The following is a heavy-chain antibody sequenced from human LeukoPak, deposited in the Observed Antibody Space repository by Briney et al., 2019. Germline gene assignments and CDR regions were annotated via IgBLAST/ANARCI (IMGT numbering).Heavy chain of an antibody. CDR2: INPSGGST. V-gene: IGHV1-46*01. CDR3: ARPGDYGADGYYYYYGMDV. J-gene: IGHJ6*02. CDR1: GYTFTSYY. D-gene: IGHD4-17*01. Sequence: GASVKVSCKASGYTFTSYYMHWVRQAPGQGLEWMGIINPSGGSTSYAQKFQGRVTMTRDTSTSTVYMELSSLRSEDTAVYYCARPGDYGADGYYYYYGMDVWGQGTTVTVSS.